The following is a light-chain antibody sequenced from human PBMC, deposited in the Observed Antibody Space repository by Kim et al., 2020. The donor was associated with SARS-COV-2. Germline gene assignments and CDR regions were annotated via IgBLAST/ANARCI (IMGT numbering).Light chain of an antibody. CDR2: DAS. CDR3: LQYGSSPHI. V-gene: IGKV3-20*01. Sequence: DIALTQSPTTLSLSPGEEASLSCRASQSVDRDYLAWYQQHPGQAPKLLIYDASTRVTGVPDRFSGSGSGTDYSLTISRLEPEDFAVYYCLQYGSSPHIFGQGTKLEI. CDR1: QSVDRDY. J-gene: IGKJ2*01.